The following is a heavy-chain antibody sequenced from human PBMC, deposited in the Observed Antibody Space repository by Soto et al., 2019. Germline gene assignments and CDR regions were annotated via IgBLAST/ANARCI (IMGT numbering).Heavy chain of an antibody. D-gene: IGHD3-3*01. J-gene: IGHJ6*02. CDR1: GXTFSSYE. CDR2: ISSSGSTI. Sequence: GSLRLSCAASGXTFSSYEMNWVRQAPGKGLEWVSYISSSGSTIYYADSVKGRFTISIDNAKNSLCMQMNSLRAEDTAVYYCASPYYDFWSGYYSQYGMDVWGQGTTGTVSS. CDR3: ASPYYDFWSGYYSQYGMDV. V-gene: IGHV3-48*03.